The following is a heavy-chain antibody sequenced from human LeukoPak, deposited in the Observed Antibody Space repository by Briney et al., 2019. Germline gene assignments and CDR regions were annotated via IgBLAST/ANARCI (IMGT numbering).Heavy chain of an antibody. CDR3: ARELDLYFFDY. J-gene: IGHJ4*02. Sequence: ASVKVSCKASGYXFIGYYIYWVRQAPGQGLEWMGWINPNSGGTNYAQNFQGRVTMTRDTSISTAYMELSRLTSDDTAVYYCARELDLYFFDYWGQGTLVTVSS. CDR1: GYXFIGYY. D-gene: IGHD3-9*01. CDR2: INPNSGGT. V-gene: IGHV1-2*02.